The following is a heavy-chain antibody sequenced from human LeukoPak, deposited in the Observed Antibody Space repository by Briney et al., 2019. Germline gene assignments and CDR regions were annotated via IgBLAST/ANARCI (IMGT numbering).Heavy chain of an antibody. CDR3: ARDRHCSGGGCSGL. V-gene: IGHV3-53*01. D-gene: IGHD2-15*01. CDR2: IYSGGST. J-gene: IGHJ4*02. Sequence: TGGSLRLSCAASGLTVSNNYMKWVRQAPGKGLEWVSLIYSGGSTYYADSVKGRFTISRDNPKNTAYLQMNNLRAEDTAVYYCARDRHCSGGGCSGLWGQGTLVTVSS. CDR1: GLTVSNNY.